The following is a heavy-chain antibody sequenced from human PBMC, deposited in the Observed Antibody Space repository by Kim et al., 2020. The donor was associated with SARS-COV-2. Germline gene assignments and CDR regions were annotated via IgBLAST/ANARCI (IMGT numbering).Heavy chain of an antibody. Sequence: ASVKVSCKASGYTFTSYDINWVRQATGQGLEWMGWMNPNSGNTGYAQKFQGRVTMTRNTSISTAYMELSSLRSEDTAVYYCATLPRAPWGSYYHYFGMDVWGQGTTVTVSS. V-gene: IGHV1-8*01. CDR2: MNPNSGNT. J-gene: IGHJ6*02. CDR1: GYTFTSYD. D-gene: IGHD3-16*01. CDR3: ATLPRAPWGSYYHYFGMDV.